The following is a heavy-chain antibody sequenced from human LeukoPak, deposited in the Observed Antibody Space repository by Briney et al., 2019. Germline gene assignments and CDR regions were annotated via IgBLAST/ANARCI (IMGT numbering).Heavy chain of an antibody. Sequence: PGGSLRLSCAASGFTFSSYSVNWVRQAPGKGLEWVSSISSSSSYIYYADSVKGRFTISRDNAKNSLYLQINSLRAEDTAVYYCARGSSSGYFDYWGQGTLVTVSS. CDR3: ARGSSSGYFDY. V-gene: IGHV3-21*01. CDR1: GFTFSSYS. D-gene: IGHD3-22*01. J-gene: IGHJ4*02. CDR2: ISSSSSYI.